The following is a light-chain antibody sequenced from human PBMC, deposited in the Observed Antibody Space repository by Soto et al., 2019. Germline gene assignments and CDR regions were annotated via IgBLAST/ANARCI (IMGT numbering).Light chain of an antibody. Sequence: QSVLTRPASVSGSPGQSITISCTGTSSDVGGYNYVSWYQQHPGNAPKLMIYEVSNRHSGVSNRFSGSKSGNTASLTISGLQAEDEADYYCSSYTSSSTYVFGTGTKVTVL. J-gene: IGLJ1*01. V-gene: IGLV2-14*01. CDR2: EVS. CDR3: SSYTSSSTYV. CDR1: SSDVGGYNY.